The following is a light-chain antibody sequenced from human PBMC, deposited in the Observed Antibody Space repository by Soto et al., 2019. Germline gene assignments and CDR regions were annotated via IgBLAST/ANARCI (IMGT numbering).Light chain of an antibody. CDR3: QQYGGSPRT. J-gene: IGKJ1*01. Sequence: EIVLTQSPATLSLSPGERATLSCRASQSIGRFLAWYQHKPGQAPRLLIYDASNRATGIPARFSASGSETDFTLTISRLEPEDFAVYYCQQYGGSPRTFGQGTKVDIK. CDR2: DAS. CDR1: QSIGRF. V-gene: IGKV3-11*01.